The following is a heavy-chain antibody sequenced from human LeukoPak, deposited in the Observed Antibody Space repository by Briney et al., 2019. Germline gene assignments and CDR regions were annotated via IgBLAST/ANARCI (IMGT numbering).Heavy chain of an antibody. CDR1: GYTFTSYG. V-gene: IGHV1-18*01. Sequence: ASVKVSCKASGYTFTSYGISWVRQAPGQGLEWMGRISAYNGNTNYAQKLQGRVTMTTDTSTSTAYMELRSLRSDDTAVYYCAKDTPSEVQLWLLSYMDVWGKGTTVTVS. CDR2: ISAYNGNT. J-gene: IGHJ6*03. D-gene: IGHD5-18*01. CDR3: AKDTPSEVQLWLLSYMDV.